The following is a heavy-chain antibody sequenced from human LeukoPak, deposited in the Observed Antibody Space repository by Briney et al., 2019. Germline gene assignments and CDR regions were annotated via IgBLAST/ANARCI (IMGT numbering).Heavy chain of an antibody. Sequence: ASVKVSCKASGYTFTNYIISWLRQAPGQGLEWMGCISAYNGNTNYAQKLQGRVTMTTDTSTSTAYMELRRLRSDDTAVYYCARDRSSSDYWGQGTLVTVSS. D-gene: IGHD3-10*01. V-gene: IGHV1-18*04. J-gene: IGHJ4*02. CDR1: GYTFTNYI. CDR2: ISAYNGNT. CDR3: ARDRSSSDY.